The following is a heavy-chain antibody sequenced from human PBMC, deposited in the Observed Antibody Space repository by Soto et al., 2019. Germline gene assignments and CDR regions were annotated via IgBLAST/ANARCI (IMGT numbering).Heavy chain of an antibody. CDR3: ARDLSSSWYSSSYYYGMDV. V-gene: IGHV3-48*02. CDR1: GFTFSSYS. CDR2: ISSSSSTI. D-gene: IGHD6-13*01. Sequence: PGGSLRLSCAASGFTFSSYSMNWVRQAPGKGLDWVSYISSSSSTIYYADSVKGRFTISRDNAKNSLYLQMNSLRDEDTAVYYCARDLSSSWYSSSYYYGMDVWGQGTTVTVSS. J-gene: IGHJ6*02.